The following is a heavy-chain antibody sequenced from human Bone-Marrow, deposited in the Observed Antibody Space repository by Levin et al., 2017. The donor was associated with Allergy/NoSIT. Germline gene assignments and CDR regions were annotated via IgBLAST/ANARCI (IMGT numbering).Heavy chain of an antibody. D-gene: IGHD3-9*01. V-gene: IGHV4-59*01. Sequence: PSETLSLTCTVSGGPFTNYYWSWIRQTPGEGLEWIGYIHHSGDTNQNPSLKSRVTMSIDVSKKQFSLKLNSVTAADTAVYYCASHRFTGSEGKDAFDMWGQGTVVTVAS. CDR3: ASHRFTGSEGKDAFDM. J-gene: IGHJ3*02. CDR2: IHHSGDT. CDR1: GGPFTNYY.